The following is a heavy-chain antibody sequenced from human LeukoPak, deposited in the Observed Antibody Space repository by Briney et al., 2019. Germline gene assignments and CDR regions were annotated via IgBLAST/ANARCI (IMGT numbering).Heavy chain of an antibody. CDR2: ISGSGSGGNT. V-gene: IGHV3-23*01. CDR3: ARETGTKPFDY. Sequence: GGSLRLSCAASGFTFSSYAMSWVHQSPGKGLEWVSAISGSGSGGNTYYADSVKGRFTISKDTSKNTLYLQMNSLRVEDTAVYYCARETGTKPFDYWGQGTLVTVSS. D-gene: IGHD1-1*01. J-gene: IGHJ4*02. CDR1: GFTFSSYA.